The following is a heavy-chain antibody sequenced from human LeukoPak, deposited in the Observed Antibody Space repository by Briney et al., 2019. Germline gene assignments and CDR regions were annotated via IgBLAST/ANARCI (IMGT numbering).Heavy chain of an antibody. V-gene: IGHV4-59*01. J-gene: IGHJ6*03. CDR1: GGSISSYY. Sequence: SETLSLTCTVSGGSISSYYWSWVRQPPGKGLEWFGYIYYSGSTNYNPSLKSRVTISVDTSKNQFSLKLSSVTAADTAVYYCARDFHRENYYYYYMDVWGKGTTVTVSS. CDR2: IYYSGST. CDR3: ARDFHRENYYYYYMDV.